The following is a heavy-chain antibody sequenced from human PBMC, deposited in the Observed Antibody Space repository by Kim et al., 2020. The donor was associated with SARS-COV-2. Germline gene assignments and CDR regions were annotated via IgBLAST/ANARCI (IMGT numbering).Heavy chain of an antibody. CDR1: GGTFSSYA. D-gene: IGHD1-26*01. V-gene: IGHV1-69*13. CDR2: IIPIFGTA. CDR3: AVGSYDDYYYYYYGMDV. Sequence: SVKVSCKASGGTFSSYAISWVRQAPGQGLEWMGGIIPIFGTANYAQKFQGRVTITADESTSTAYMELSSLRSEDTAVYYCAVGSYDDYYYYYYGMDVWGQGTTVTVSS. J-gene: IGHJ6*02.